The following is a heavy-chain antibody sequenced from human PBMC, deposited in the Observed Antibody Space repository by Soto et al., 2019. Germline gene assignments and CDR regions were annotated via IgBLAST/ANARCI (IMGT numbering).Heavy chain of an antibody. CDR1: GYTFTGYY. J-gene: IGHJ5*02. D-gene: IGHD5-18*01. V-gene: IGHV1-2*02. CDR2: IKPNSGGT. CDR3: ARGRGGGYSYGYDDEGVYNWFDP. Sequence: GASVKVSCKASGYTFTGYYMHWVRQAPGQGLEWMGWIKPNSGGTNYAQKFQGRVTMTRDTSISTAYMELSRLRSDDTAVYYCARGRGGGYSYGYDDEGVYNWFDPWGQGTLVTVSS.